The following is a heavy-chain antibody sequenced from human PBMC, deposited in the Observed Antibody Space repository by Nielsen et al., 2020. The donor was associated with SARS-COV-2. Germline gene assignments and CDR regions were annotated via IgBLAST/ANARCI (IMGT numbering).Heavy chain of an antibody. CDR3: ARLPGYCSGGSCYLNGWFDP. J-gene: IGHJ5*02. Sequence: WIRQPPGKALEWVAVIWYGGSNKYYADSVKGRFTISRDNSKNTLYLQMNSLRAEDTAVYYCARLPGYCSGGSCYLNGWFDPWGQGTLVTVSS. CDR2: IWYGGSNK. V-gene: IGHV3-33*01. D-gene: IGHD2-15*01.